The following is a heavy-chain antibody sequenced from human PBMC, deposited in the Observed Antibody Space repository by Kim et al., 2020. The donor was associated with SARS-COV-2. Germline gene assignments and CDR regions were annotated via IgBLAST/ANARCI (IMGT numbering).Heavy chain of an antibody. Sequence: SETLSLTCTVSGGSISSSSYYWGWIRQPPGKGLEWIGSIYYSGSTYYNPSLKSRVTISVDTSKNQFSLKLSSVTAADTAVYYCARQQLWDYYYYGMDVWGQGTTVTVSS. V-gene: IGHV4-39*01. CDR1: GGSISSSSYY. D-gene: IGHD5-18*01. CDR2: IYYSGST. CDR3: ARQQLWDYYYYGMDV. J-gene: IGHJ6*02.